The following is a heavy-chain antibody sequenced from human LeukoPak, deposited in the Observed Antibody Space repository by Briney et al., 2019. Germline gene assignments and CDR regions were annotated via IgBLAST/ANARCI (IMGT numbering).Heavy chain of an antibody. CDR3: ARAKYSSSSRWFDP. D-gene: IGHD6-6*01. Sequence: SETLSLTCTVSGGSISSHYWSWIRQPPGKGLEWIGYIYYSGSTNYNPSLKSRVTISVDTSKNQFSLKLSSVTAADTAVYYCARAKYSSSSRWFDPWGQGTLVIV. V-gene: IGHV4-59*11. CDR2: IYYSGST. CDR1: GGSISSHY. J-gene: IGHJ5*02.